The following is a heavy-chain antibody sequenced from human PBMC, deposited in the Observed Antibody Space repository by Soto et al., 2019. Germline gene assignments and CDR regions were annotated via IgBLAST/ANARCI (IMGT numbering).Heavy chain of an antibody. V-gene: IGHV3-30-3*01. Sequence: QVQLVESGGGVVQPGRSLRLSCAASGFTFSSYAMHWVRQAPGKGLEWVAVISYDGSNKYYADSVKGRFTISRDNSKKTLYLQMNSLRAEDTAVYYCARPPYEWELLPGYFQHWGQGTLVTVSS. CDR3: ARPPYEWELLPGYFQH. J-gene: IGHJ1*01. CDR1: GFTFSSYA. D-gene: IGHD1-26*01. CDR2: ISYDGSNK.